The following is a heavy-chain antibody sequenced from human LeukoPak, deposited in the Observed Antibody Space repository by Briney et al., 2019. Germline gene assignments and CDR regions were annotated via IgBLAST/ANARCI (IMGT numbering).Heavy chain of an antibody. D-gene: IGHD6-13*01. CDR2: ISYDGSKK. Sequence: PGRSLRLSCAASGFAFSNFAMHWVRQAPGKGLEWVALISYDGSKKYYADSVKGRFTISRDNSKNTLYLQMNSLSAEDTAVYYCARVALPPGYSSSWYTDRPRFYFDYWGQGTLVTVSS. V-gene: IGHV3-30*14. CDR3: ARVALPPGYSSSWYTDRPRFYFDY. CDR1: GFAFSNFA. J-gene: IGHJ4*02.